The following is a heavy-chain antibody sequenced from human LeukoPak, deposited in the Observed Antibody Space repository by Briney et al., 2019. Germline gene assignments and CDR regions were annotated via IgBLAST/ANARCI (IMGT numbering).Heavy chain of an antibody. V-gene: IGHV4-59*01. Sequence: PSETLSLTCTVSGDSISTYYRSWIRQPPGKGLEWIGYIYYRVTSDYNPSLKSRVTMSVDMSTRQISLKLSSVTAADTAVYYRARAVGGDGSGSLWGPGALVTVSS. D-gene: IGHD3-10*01. CDR3: ARAVGGDGSGSL. J-gene: IGHJ4*02. CDR1: GDSISTYY. CDR2: IYYRVTS.